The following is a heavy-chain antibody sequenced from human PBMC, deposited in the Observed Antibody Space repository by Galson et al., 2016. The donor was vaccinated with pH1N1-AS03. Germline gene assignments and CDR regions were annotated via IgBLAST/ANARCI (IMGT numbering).Heavy chain of an antibody. Sequence: LSLTCEVSGDSISNTIWWTWVRQPPGKGLEWIGEISPSGSTNYNPSLKSRVTTSIDWSKNQLSLHLTSITAADTAVYYCARGNYGDYGGADWGQGTLVIVSS. CDR3: ARGNYGDYGGAD. V-gene: IGHV4-4*02. CDR1: GDSISNTIW. J-gene: IGHJ1*01. CDR2: ISPSGST. D-gene: IGHD4-17*01.